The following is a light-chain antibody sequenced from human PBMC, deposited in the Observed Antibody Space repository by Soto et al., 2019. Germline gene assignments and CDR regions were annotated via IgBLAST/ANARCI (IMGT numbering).Light chain of an antibody. CDR2: GAS. V-gene: IGKV3-20*01. CDR1: QSVSSSY. Sequence: GILSLSKRERATLSCRASQSVSSSYLAWYQQKPGQAPRLLTYGASSRATGIPDRFSGSGSGTGFTLTISSLQPEDFATYYCQQLESYPSPFG. CDR3: QQLESYPSP. J-gene: IGKJ2*01.